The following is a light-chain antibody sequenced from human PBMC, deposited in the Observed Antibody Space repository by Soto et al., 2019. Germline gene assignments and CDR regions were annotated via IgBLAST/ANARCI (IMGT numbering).Light chain of an antibody. J-gene: IGLJ3*02. CDR2: EVS. V-gene: IGLV2-8*01. Sequence: QSALTKPPSASGSPGQSVTISCTGTSIDVGAYKYVSWYQQYPGKAPKLMIYEVSKRPSGVPERFSGSKSGNTASLTVSGLQAEDEADYYCPSYAGSNIWVFGGGTKLTVL. CDR1: SIDVGAYKY. CDR3: PSYAGSNIWV.